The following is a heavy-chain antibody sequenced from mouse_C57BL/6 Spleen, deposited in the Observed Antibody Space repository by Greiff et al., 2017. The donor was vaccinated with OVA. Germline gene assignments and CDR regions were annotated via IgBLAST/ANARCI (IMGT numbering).Heavy chain of an antibody. V-gene: IGHV1-80*01. CDR3: ARYYGSREPWFAY. CDR2: IYPGDGDT. CDR1: GYAFSSYW. D-gene: IGHD1-1*01. J-gene: IGHJ3*01. Sequence: QVQLKQSGAELVKPGASVKISCKASGYAFSSYWMNWVKQRPGKGLEWIGQIYPGDGDTNYNGKFKGKATLTADKSSSTAYMQLSSLTSEDSAVYFCARYYGSREPWFAYWGQGTLVTVSA.